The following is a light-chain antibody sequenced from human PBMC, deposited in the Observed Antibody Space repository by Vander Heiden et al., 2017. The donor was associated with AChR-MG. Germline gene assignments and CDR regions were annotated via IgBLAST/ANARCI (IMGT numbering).Light chain of an antibody. V-gene: IGLV3-1*01. CDR1: KLGEKY. Sequence: SYELTQPPSVSVSPGQTASITRSGDKLGEKYACWYQQKPGQSPVLVIYQDSKRPSGIPERFSGSNSGNTATLTISGTQAMDEADYYCQAWDSSTVVFGGGTKLTGL. CDR3: QAWDSSTVV. CDR2: QDS. J-gene: IGLJ2*01.